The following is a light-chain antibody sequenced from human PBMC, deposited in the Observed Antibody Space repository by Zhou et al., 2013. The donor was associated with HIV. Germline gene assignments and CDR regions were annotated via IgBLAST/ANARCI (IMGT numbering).Light chain of an antibody. J-gene: IGKJ1*01. Sequence: EIVLTQSPGTLSLSPGERATLSCRASQSVSSSHVAWYQQKPGQAPRLLISGVSYRAAGISDRFSGSGSGTDFVLTISRLEPEDVATYFCQKYDNAPRTFGQGTKVE. CDR3: QKYDNAPRT. V-gene: IGKV3-20*01. CDR2: GVS. CDR1: QSVSSSH.